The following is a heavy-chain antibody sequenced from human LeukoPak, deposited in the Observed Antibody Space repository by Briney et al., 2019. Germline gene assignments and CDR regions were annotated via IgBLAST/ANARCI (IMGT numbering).Heavy chain of an antibody. Sequence: SKTLSLTCTVSGGSISSYYWSWIRQPAGKGLEWIGRIYTSGSTNYNPSLKSRVTISVDTSKNQFSLKLSSVTAADTAVYYCARVDWDYVWGTLVGREGWFDPWGQGTLVTVSS. CDR1: GGSISSYY. CDR3: ARVDWDYVWGTLVGREGWFDP. V-gene: IGHV4-4*07. J-gene: IGHJ5*02. CDR2: IYTSGST. D-gene: IGHD3-16*01.